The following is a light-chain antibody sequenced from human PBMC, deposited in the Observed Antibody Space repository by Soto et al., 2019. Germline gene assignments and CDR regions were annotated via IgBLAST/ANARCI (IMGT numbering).Light chain of an antibody. V-gene: IGKV3-15*01. CDR2: GAS. Sequence: EIVMTQSPATLSVSPWERSRLSFRASQSVSSNLAWYQQKPGQAPRLLIYGASTRATGVPARFSGSGSGTEFTLTISSLQSEDFAVYYCQQYNNWPWTFGQGTKVDI. J-gene: IGKJ1*01. CDR1: QSVSSN. CDR3: QQYNNWPWT.